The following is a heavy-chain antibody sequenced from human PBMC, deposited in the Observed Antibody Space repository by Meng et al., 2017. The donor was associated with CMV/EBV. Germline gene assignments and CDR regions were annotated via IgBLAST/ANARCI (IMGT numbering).Heavy chain of an antibody. CDR1: GFNGEYEC. V-gene: IGHV3-66*01. D-gene: IGHD3/OR15-3a*01. Sequence: HRVREGGRWSQSGGPLSLSVSPSGFNGEYECISCVRQAGRRGLGWVGIIHRGSNTYNISPVKDRSTVPRATQKNTIYMQMYSTTVEYTAVYYWTGDSVLDHNFDYWGQGTLVTVSS. J-gene: IGHJ4*02. CDR3: TGDSVLDHNFDY. CDR2: IHRGSNT.